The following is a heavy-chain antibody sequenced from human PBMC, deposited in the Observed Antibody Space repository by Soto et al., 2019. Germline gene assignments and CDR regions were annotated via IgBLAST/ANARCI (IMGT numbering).Heavy chain of an antibody. CDR3: ARGASTFDY. D-gene: IGHD2-2*01. V-gene: IGHV3-23*01. J-gene: IGHJ4*02. CDR2: ISGGSGDT. CDR1: GFTFSNSA. Sequence: EEQLLESGGGVAQPGGSLRLSYAASGFTFSNSAMSWVRQAPGKGLEWVSTISGGSGDTSYADPVKGRFIVSRDDSRTTLYLQMNSLRAEDTALYYCARGASTFDYWGQGRPVIVSS.